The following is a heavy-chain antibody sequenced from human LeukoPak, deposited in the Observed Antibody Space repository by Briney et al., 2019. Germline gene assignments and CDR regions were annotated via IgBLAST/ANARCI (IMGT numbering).Heavy chain of an antibody. Sequence: PGGSLRLSCAASGFTFDDYAMHWVRQAPGKGLEWVSLISWDGGSTYYADSVKGRFTISRDNSKNSLYLRMNSLRAEDTALYYCAKDGYWGFWSGFYYYYYYMDVWGKGTTVTVSS. D-gene: IGHD3-3*01. CDR1: GFTFDDYA. CDR2: ISWDGGST. J-gene: IGHJ6*03. V-gene: IGHV3-43D*03. CDR3: AKDGYWGFWSGFYYYYYYMDV.